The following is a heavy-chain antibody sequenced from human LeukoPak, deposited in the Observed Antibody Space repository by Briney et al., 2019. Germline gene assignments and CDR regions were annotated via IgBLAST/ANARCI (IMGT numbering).Heavy chain of an antibody. V-gene: IGHV4-59*08. CDR2: IYYSGST. D-gene: IGHD6-13*01. CDR1: GGSISSYY. Sequence: KPSETLSLTCTVSGGSISSYYWSWIRQPPGKGLEWIGYIYYSGSTNYNPSLKSRVTISVDTSKNQFSLKLSSVTAADTAVYYCARRGYSSSLWYFDYWGQGTLVTVSS. J-gene: IGHJ4*02. CDR3: ARRGYSSSLWYFDY.